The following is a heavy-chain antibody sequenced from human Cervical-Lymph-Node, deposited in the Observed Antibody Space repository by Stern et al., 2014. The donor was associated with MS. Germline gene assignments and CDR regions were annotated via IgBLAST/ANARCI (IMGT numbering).Heavy chain of an antibody. J-gene: IGHJ6*02. CDR1: GDTLSEIS. CDR2: FDPQHGET. CDR3: ATHRGRVTYYYGMDV. Sequence: VHLAESGAEEKKPGASVKVSCKVSGDTLSEISMHWVRQAPGKGLEWMGGFDPQHGETLYAQKFQGRVTMAEDRSTDTAYMELSSLRSEDTAMYYCATHRGRVTYYYGMDVWGQGTTVTVSS. V-gene: IGHV1-24*01. D-gene: IGHD2-21*02.